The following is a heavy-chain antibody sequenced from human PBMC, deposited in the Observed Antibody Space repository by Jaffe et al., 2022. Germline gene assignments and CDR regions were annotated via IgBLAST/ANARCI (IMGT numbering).Heavy chain of an antibody. V-gene: IGHV3-48*01. CDR2: ISPRNIKT. J-gene: IGHJ4*02. CDR1: GFSFSDYK. D-gene: IGHD2-2*03. CDR3: ARDVGYAGSYPYFDF. Sequence: EVQLVESGGGLVQPGGSLRLSCAASGFSFSDYKMSWVRQAPGKGLEWISYISPRNIKTYHADSVMGRFTISRDDAKNSLYLQMSSLRADDTAVYFCARDVGYAGSYPYFDFWGRGTLVTVSS.